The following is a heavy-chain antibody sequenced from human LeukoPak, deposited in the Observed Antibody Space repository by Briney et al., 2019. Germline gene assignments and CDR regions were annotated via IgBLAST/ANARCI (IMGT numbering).Heavy chain of an antibody. V-gene: IGHV3-21*01. CDR1: GFTVTNDY. CDR3: ARDKGIAAAGTQGAFDI. D-gene: IGHD6-13*01. CDR2: ISSSSSYI. Sequence: GGSLRLSCAVSGFTVTNDYMNWVRQAPGKGLEWVSSISSSSSYIYYADSVKGRFTISRDNAKNSLYLQMNSLRAEDTAVYYCARDKGIAAAGTQGAFDIWGQGTMVTVSS. J-gene: IGHJ3*02.